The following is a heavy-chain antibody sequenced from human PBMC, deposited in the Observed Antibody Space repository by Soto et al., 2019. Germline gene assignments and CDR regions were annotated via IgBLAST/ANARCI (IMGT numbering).Heavy chain of an antibody. Sequence: QITLKESGPTLVKPTQTLTLTCTFSGFSLSTSGVNVGGIRQPPGKALEWLGLIYWDDDKRYSPSLKSRLTITKDTSKNQVVLTMTNMDPVDTATYYCAHSPTLLTGFDYWGQGTLVTVSS. CDR2: IYWDDDK. CDR3: AHSPTLLTGFDY. D-gene: IGHD2-8*01. V-gene: IGHV2-5*02. J-gene: IGHJ4*02. CDR1: GFSLSTSGVN.